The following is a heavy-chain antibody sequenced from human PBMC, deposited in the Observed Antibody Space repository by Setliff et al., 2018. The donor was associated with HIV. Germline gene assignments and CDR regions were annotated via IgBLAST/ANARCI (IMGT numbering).Heavy chain of an antibody. Sequence: PGGSLRLSCAASGFTFSSYSMNWVLQAPGKGLEWVSSISSSSTSIYYADSVKGRFTISRDNAKKSLYLQMNSLRAEDTAVYYCTRDYAYDWNSVMDVWGKGTTVTVS. J-gene: IGHJ6*03. CDR3: TRDYAYDWNSVMDV. CDR1: GFTFSSYS. V-gene: IGHV3-21*01. D-gene: IGHD1-7*01. CDR2: ISSSSTSI.